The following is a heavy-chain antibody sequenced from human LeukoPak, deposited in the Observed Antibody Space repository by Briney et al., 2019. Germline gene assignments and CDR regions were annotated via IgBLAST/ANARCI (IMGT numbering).Heavy chain of an antibody. D-gene: IGHD1-26*01. J-gene: IGHJ4*02. CDR2: ISGSGGST. V-gene: IGHV3-23*01. CDR1: GFTFSSYA. CDR3: AKGIRAVGATNFDY. Sequence: GGSLRLSCAASGFTFSSYAMSWVRQAPGKGLEWVSAISGSGGSTYYADSVKGRFTISRDNSKNTLYLQMDSLRPEDTAMYYCAKGIRAVGATNFDYWGQGTLVTVSS.